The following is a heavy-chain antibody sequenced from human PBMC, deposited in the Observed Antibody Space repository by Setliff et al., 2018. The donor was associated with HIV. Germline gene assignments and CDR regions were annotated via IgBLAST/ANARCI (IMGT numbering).Heavy chain of an antibody. V-gene: IGHV4-34*01. CDR1: GGSFSGYY. CDR3: ARGRRITMIRGIIPFTY. CDR2: VNHSGST. D-gene: IGHD3-10*01. Sequence: SETLSLTCAVYGGSFSGYYWTWIRQPPGKGLEWIGEVNHSGSTNYNPSLKSRVTISVYTSKNQFSLKLSSVTAADTAVYYCARGRRITMIRGIIPFTYWGQGTLVTVSS. J-gene: IGHJ4*02.